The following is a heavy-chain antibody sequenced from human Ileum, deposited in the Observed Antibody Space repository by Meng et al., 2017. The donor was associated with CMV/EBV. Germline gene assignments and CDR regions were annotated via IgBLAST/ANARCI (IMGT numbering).Heavy chain of an antibody. Sequence: GESLKISCTGSGFSFTDAWMTWVRQVPGKPLEWVGRIRSKSDDETTDYATPVKGRFTISRDDSKNTLYLQMNRLSTEDTAVYYCTTDDFWSNFNMYWGQGTLVTVSS. V-gene: IGHV3-15*01. J-gene: IGHJ4*02. CDR1: GFSFTDAW. D-gene: IGHD3-3*01. CDR2: IRSKSDDETT. CDR3: TTDDFWSNFNMY.